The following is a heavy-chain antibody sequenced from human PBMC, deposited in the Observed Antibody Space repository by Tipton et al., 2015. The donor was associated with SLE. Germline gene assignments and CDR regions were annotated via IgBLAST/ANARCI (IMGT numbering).Heavy chain of an antibody. D-gene: IGHD4-11*01. V-gene: IGHV4-4*07. CDR1: GDSIVSYY. CDR2: IHTSGNI. Sequence: LRLSCTVSGDSIVSYYWSWIRQPPGKGLEWIGRIHTSGNINYNPPLKSRVTMSLDTSKNQFSLRRSSVTAADTAVYYCARDLPGGTTGQFDYWGQGTLVTVAS. CDR3: ARDLPGGTTGQFDY. J-gene: IGHJ4*02.